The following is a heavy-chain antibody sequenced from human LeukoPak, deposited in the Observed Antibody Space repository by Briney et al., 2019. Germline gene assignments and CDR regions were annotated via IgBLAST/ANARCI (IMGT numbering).Heavy chain of an antibody. CDR2: INPNSGGT. Sequence: ASVKVSCKASGYTFTGYYMHWVRQAPGQGLEWMGWINPNSGGTNYAQMFQGRVTMTRDTSISTAYMELSRLRSDDTAVYYCARVMVRGVIIPYYWGQGTLVTVSS. CDR3: ARVMVRGVIIPYY. D-gene: IGHD3-10*01. CDR1: GYTFTGYY. V-gene: IGHV1-2*02. J-gene: IGHJ4*02.